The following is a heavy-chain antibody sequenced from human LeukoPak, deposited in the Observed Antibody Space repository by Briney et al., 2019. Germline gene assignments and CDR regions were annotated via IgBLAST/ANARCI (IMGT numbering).Heavy chain of an antibody. Sequence: GGSLRLSCAASGFTFSSYAIHWVRLAPGKGLDWVALTSYDGSGQFYADSVKGRFTISRDSSTLYLQMNSLRSEDTAMYYCARGSVGTPPPFDYWGQGTLVTVSS. CDR3: ARGSVGTPPPFDY. J-gene: IGHJ4*01. CDR2: TSYDGSGQ. V-gene: IGHV3-30-3*01. CDR1: GFTFSSYA. D-gene: IGHD2-15*01.